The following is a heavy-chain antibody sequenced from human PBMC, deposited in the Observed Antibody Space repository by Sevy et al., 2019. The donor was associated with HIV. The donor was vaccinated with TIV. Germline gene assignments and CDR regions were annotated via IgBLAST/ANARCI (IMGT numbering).Heavy chain of an antibody. V-gene: IGHV4-61*02. CDR2: VYTSGST. J-gene: IGHJ4*02. Sequence: TLSLTCTVSGGSISSGRYYWSWIRQPAGKGLEWIGRVYTSGSTNYNPSLKSRVTISVDASKNQFSLKLSSVTAADTAVYYCASIYSSGWYYFDYWGQGTLVTVSS. D-gene: IGHD6-19*01. CDR1: GGSISSGRYY. CDR3: ASIYSSGWYYFDY.